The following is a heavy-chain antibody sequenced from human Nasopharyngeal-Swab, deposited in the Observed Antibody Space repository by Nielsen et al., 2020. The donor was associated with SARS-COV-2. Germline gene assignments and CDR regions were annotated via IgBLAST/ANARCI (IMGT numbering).Heavy chain of an antibody. D-gene: IGHD2-2*01. J-gene: IGHJ6*02. CDR1: GFPFSSYS. Sequence: LSLTCAASGFPFSSYSMNWVRQAPGKGLEWVSSISSSSSYIYYADSVKGRFTISRDHAKNSLYLQMNSLRAEDTAVYYCARGQYCSSTSCYARGYYYYYGMDVWGQGTTVTVSS. CDR2: ISSSSSYI. V-gene: IGHV3-21*01. CDR3: ARGQYCSSTSCYARGYYYYYGMDV.